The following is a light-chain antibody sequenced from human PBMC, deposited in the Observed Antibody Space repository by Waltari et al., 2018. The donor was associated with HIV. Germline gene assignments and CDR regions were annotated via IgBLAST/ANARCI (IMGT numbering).Light chain of an antibody. CDR3: SSYTGITTLLYV. Sequence: QSALTQPASVSGSPGQSITISCTGITSDIGDYNYVSWYQQHSDKAPTLIISGVTQRPSWVSSRFSGSKSGNTASLTISGLQAEDEADYYCSSYTGITTLLYVFGSGTKVTVL. CDR1: TSDIGDYNY. V-gene: IGLV2-14*01. CDR2: GVT. J-gene: IGLJ1*01.